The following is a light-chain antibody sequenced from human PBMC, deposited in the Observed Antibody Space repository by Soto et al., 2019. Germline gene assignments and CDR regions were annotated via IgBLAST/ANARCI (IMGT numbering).Light chain of an antibody. CDR1: KLGDRY. J-gene: IGLJ3*02. V-gene: IGLV3-1*01. CDR2: QDT. Sequence: SYELTQPPSVSVSPGQTASITCSGDKLGDRYACWYQQKPGQSPVLVIYQDTKRPSGIPERFSGSNSGNTATLTITGTQAMDEADYFCQAWDSVTGRVFGGGTQLTVL. CDR3: QAWDSVTGRV.